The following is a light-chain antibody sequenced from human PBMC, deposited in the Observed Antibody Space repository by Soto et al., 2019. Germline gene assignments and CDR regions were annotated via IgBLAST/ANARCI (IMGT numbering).Light chain of an antibody. Sequence: IQLTQCPSSLSASLGDRVTITCRASQGINNYLAWYQQKPGKAPKLLMYAAASLQTGVPSRFSGSGSGTDFTLTISSLQPEDFATYYCQQFNSFPRTFGQGTKVEIK. J-gene: IGKJ1*01. V-gene: IGKV1-9*01. CDR2: AAA. CDR3: QQFNSFPRT. CDR1: QGINNY.